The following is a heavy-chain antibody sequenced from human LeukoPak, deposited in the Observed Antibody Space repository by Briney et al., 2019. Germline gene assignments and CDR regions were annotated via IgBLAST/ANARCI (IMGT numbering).Heavy chain of an antibody. CDR1: GDSINTYY. CDR3: ARGGYSYPNWFDP. V-gene: IGHV4-59*01. D-gene: IGHD5-18*01. J-gene: IGHJ5*02. CDR2: IYYRVTS. Sequence: SETLSLTCTVSGDSINTYYWSWIRQPPGKGLEWIGYIYYRVTSDYNPSLKSRVTMSVDMSTSQISLKLSSVTAADTAVYYCARGGYSYPNWFDPWGQGTLVTVSS.